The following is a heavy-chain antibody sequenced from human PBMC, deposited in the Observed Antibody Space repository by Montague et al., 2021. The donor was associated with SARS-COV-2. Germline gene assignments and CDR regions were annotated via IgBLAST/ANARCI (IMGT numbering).Heavy chain of an antibody. CDR2: IWYDGSNK. J-gene: IGHJ6*02. V-gene: IGHV3-33*01. D-gene: IGHD3-10*01. CDR1: GFTFSSYG. CDR3: ARDGSPHYYYYAMDV. Sequence: SLRLSCAASGFTFSSYGMHWVRQAPGKGLEWVAVIWYDGSNKYFADSVKGRFTISRDNSKNTLYLQMNSLRAEDTAVYYCARDGSPHYYYYAMDVWGRGTTVTVSS.